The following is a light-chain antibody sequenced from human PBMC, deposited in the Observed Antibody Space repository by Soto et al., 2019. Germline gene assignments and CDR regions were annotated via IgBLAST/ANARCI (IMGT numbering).Light chain of an antibody. CDR3: QTWGTGIQV. CDR2: LNSDGSH. J-gene: IGLJ2*01. V-gene: IGLV4-69*01. CDR1: SGHSSYA. Sequence: QAVVTQSLSASASLGASVKLTCTLSSGHSSYAIAWHQQQPEKGPRYLMKLNSDGSHSKGDGIPDRFSGSSSGAERYLTISSLQSEDEADYYCQTWGTGIQVFGGGTKVTVL.